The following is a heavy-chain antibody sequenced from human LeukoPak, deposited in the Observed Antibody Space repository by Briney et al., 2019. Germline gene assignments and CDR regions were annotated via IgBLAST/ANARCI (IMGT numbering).Heavy chain of an antibody. Sequence: GASVKVSCKASGYTFTNYYVHWVRQAPGQGLECVGWINPNSGATNYAKKFQGRVTMTRDTSITTAYMELRSLKSDDTAIYYCARRVGVTARLDFWGRGTLVTVSS. CDR1: GYTFTNYY. V-gene: IGHV1-2*02. D-gene: IGHD2-21*02. CDR2: INPNSGAT. CDR3: ARRVGVTARLDF. J-gene: IGHJ4*02.